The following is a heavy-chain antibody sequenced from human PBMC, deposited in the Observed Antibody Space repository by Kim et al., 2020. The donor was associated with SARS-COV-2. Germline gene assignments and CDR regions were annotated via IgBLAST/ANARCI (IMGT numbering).Heavy chain of an antibody. Sequence: NIYYVDSVKGRSTISRDNGKNSLYLQMNTLRPEDTAVYYCAKGAVTRHDYWGQGALVIVS. V-gene: IGHV3-7*03. D-gene: IGHD3-3*01. CDR3: AKGAVTRHDY. CDR2: NI. J-gene: IGHJ4*02.